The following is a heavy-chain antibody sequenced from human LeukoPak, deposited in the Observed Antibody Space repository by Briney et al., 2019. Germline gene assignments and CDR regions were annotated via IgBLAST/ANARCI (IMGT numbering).Heavy chain of an antibody. V-gene: IGHV4-61*02. CDR1: GGSISSGSYY. D-gene: IGHD2-2*01. J-gene: IGHJ4*02. CDR2: IYTSGST. Sequence: SQTLSLTCTVSGGSISSGSYYWSWIRQPAGKGLEWIGRIYTSGSTNYNPSLKSRFTISVDTSKNQFSLKLSSVTAADTAVYYCATEELAGTTSLDYWGQGTLVTVSS. CDR3: ATEELAGTTSLDY.